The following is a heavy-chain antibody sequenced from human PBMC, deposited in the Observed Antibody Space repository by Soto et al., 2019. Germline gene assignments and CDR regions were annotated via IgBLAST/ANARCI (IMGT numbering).Heavy chain of an antibody. V-gene: IGHV1-69*04. CDR2: IIPILGIA. J-gene: IGHJ5*02. CDR1: GGTFSSYT. D-gene: IGHD6-19*01. CDR3: ARDRAAVEPNWFDP. Sequence: GASVKVSCKASGGTFSSYTISWVRQAPGQGLEWMGRIIPILGIANYAQKFQGRVTITADKSTSTAYMELRSLRSDDTAVYYCARDRAAVEPNWFDPWGQGTLVTVSS.